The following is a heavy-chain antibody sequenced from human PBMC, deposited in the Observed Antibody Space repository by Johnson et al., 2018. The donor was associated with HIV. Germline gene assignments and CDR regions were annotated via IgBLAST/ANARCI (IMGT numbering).Heavy chain of an antibody. V-gene: IGHV3-48*03. CDR1: GFTFSSYE. J-gene: IGHJ3*02. Sequence: VQLVESGGGLVQPGGSLRLSCAASGFTFSSYEMNWVRQAPGKGLEWVSYISSSGSTIYYADSVKGRFTISRDNAKNSLYLQMNSLRAEDTAVYYCARGLGITMVRGLDAFYIWGQGTMVTVSS. D-gene: IGHD3-10*01. CDR2: ISSSGSTI. CDR3: ARGLGITMVRGLDAFYI.